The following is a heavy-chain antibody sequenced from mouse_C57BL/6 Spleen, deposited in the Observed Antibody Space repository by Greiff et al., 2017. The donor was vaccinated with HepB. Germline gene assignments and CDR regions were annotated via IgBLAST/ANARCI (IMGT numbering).Heavy chain of an antibody. CDR2: IDPNSGGT. Sequence: QVQLQQSGAELVKPGASVKLSCKASGYTFTSYWMHWVKQRPGRGLEWIGRIDPNSGGTKYNEKFKSKATLTVDKPSSTAYMQLSSLTSEDSAVDYYARWDDTTVVADYWGQGTTLTVSS. J-gene: IGHJ2*01. CDR1: GYTFTSYW. V-gene: IGHV1-72*01. CDR3: ARWDDTTVVADY. D-gene: IGHD1-1*01.